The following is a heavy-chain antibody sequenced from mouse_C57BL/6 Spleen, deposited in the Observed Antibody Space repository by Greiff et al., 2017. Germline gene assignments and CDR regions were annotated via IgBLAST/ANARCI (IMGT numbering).Heavy chain of an antibody. V-gene: IGHV3-6*01. Sequence: EVQLKESGPGLVKPSQSLSLTCSVTGYSITSGYYWNWIRQFPGNKLEWMGYISYDGSNNYNPSLKNRISITRDTSKNQFFLKLNSVTTEDTATYYCARKGEYFDYWGQGTTLTVSS. CDR3: ARKGEYFDY. CDR2: ISYDGSN. J-gene: IGHJ2*01. CDR1: GYSITSGYY.